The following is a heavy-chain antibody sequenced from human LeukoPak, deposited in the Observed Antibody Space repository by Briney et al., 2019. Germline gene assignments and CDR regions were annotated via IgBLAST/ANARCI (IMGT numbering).Heavy chain of an antibody. D-gene: IGHD6-13*01. CDR3: ATGSSSWYYFDY. V-gene: IGHV1-24*01. J-gene: IGHJ4*02. CDR2: FDPEDGVT. Sequence: GASVKVSCKVSGYTLTESSMHWVRQAPGKGLEWMGGFDPEDGVTIYAQKFQGRVTMTEDTSTGTAYMELSSLRSEDTAVYYCATGSSSWYYFDYWGQGTLVTVSS. CDR1: GYTLTESS.